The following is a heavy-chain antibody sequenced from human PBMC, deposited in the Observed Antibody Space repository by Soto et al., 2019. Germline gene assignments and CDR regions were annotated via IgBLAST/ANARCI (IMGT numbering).Heavy chain of an antibody. CDR1: GGSISSGHYP. CDR2: IYPGGNT. D-gene: IGHD2-21*01. V-gene: IGHV4-30-2*01. Sequence: QLQLQESGSGLVKPSQTLSLTCAVSGGSISSGHYPWTWIRNPPGKGLEWIVYIYPGGNTYYRPSLKSRVTIALDTSKSRVSLRLNSVTAADPGVDYGASVVGVAMSPWGQGPLVTFSS. J-gene: IGHJ4*02. CDR3: ASVVGVAMSP.